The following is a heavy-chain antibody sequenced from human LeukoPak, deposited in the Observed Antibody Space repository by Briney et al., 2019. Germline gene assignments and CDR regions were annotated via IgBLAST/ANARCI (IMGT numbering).Heavy chain of an antibody. J-gene: IGHJ5*01. D-gene: IGHD3-16*01. CDR2: IYPGDSET. CDR3: ARQGGPPDS. CDR1: GYSFNNYW. V-gene: IGHV5-51*01. Sequence: GESLKISCKGSGYSFNNYWIGWVRQMPGKGLEWMGIIYPGDSETRYSPSFQAQVTLSADKSISTAYLQWSSLKASDTAIYYCARQGGPPDSWGQGTLVTVSS.